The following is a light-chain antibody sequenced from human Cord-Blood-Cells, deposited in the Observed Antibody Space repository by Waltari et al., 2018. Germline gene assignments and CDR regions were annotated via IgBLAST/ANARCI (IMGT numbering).Light chain of an antibody. J-gene: IGKJ1*01. V-gene: IGKV1-5*01. CDR2: YAS. Sequence: DIQMTQSPSTLSASVGDRVTITCRASQSISSWLAWYQQKPGKATKLLIYYASSLESGVPSRFSGSGSGTEFTLTISSLQPDDFATYYCQQYNSYAGTFGQGTKVEIK. CDR1: QSISSW. CDR3: QQYNSYAGT.